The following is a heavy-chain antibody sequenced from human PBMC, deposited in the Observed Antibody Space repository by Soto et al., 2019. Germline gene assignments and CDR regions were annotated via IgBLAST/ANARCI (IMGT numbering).Heavy chain of an antibody. CDR1: GFIFRSYA. CDR3: VRDDRWAFDI. V-gene: IGHV3-48*01. J-gene: IGHJ3*02. Sequence: PGGSLRLSCAASGFIFRSYAFNWIRQAPGKGLEWVSYISVGGGSIFYGDSVKGRLTISRDDGQNSLYLQMNTLRGEDTAVYYCVRDDRWAFDIWGQGTMVTVSS. D-gene: IGHD3-22*01. CDR2: ISVGGGSI.